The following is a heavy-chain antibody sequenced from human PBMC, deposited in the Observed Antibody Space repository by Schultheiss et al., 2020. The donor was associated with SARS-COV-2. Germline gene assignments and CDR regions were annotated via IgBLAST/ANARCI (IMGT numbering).Heavy chain of an antibody. J-gene: IGHJ4*02. CDR3: TGSGWYAY. CDR1: GFTFSSYA. Sequence: GGSLRLSCAASGFTFSSYAMSWVRQAPGKGLEWVSVIYSGGSTYYADSVKGRFTISRDNAKNSLYLQMNSLRVEDTAVYYCTGSGWYAYWGQGTLVTVSS. CDR2: IYSGGST. D-gene: IGHD6-19*01. V-gene: IGHV3-23*03.